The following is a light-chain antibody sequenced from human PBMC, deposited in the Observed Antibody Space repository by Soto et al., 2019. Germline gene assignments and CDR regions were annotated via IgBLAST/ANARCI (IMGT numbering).Light chain of an antibody. Sequence: AIQMTQSPSSLSASVGDRVTIARRASQGIRNDLVWYQQKPGKAPNLLIYAASSLQSGVPSRFSGSGSGTDFTLTISSLQPEDFATYYCLQHYNYPRTFGQGTKVEIK. CDR3: LQHYNYPRT. J-gene: IGKJ1*01. CDR1: QGIRND. V-gene: IGKV1-6*01. CDR2: AAS.